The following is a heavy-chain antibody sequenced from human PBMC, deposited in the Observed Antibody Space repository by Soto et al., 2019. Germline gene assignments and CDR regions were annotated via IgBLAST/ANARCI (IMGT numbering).Heavy chain of an antibody. CDR1: GYTFTSYG. CDR2: ISAYNGNT. D-gene: IGHD3-3*01. J-gene: IGHJ4*02. CDR3: ARDASHGDFWSGYYEAYFDY. Sequence: QVQLVQSGAEVKKPGASVKVSCKASGYTFTSYGISWVRQAPGQGLEWMGWISAYNGNTNYAQKLQGRVTMTTDTSTSTAYMELRSLRSDDTAVYYCARDASHGDFWSGYYEAYFDYWGQGTLVTVSS. V-gene: IGHV1-18*01.